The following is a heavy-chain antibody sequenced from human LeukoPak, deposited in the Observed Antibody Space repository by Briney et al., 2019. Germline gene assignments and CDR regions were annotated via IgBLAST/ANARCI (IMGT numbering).Heavy chain of an antibody. D-gene: IGHD3-22*01. J-gene: IGHJ4*02. CDR3: AQSGEIYDSSGYHY. Sequence: ASVKVSCKASGYTFTGYYMHWVRQAPGQGLEWMGWINPNSGGTNYAQKFQGRVTMTRDTPISTAYMELSRLRSDDTAVYYCAQSGEIYDSSGYHYWGQGTLVTVSS. CDR1: GYTFTGYY. CDR2: INPNSGGT. V-gene: IGHV1-2*02.